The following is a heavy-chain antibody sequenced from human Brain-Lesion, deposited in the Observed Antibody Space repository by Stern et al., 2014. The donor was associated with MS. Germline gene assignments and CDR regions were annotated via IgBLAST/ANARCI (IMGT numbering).Heavy chain of an antibody. CDR3: AGEEDIRYCSGGSCTGNWFDP. V-gene: IGHV4-39*01. J-gene: IGHJ5*02. Sequence: VQLVESGPGLVKPSETLSLTCTVAGGSVSSTSYAWAWIRQPPGKGLEWIGTLYYSGNTYYSPSLKSRLTISLDTPKNQLPLQLRSVTAADTAVYYCAGEEDIRYCSGGSCTGNWFDPWGQGTLVTVSS. CDR2: LYYSGNT. CDR1: GGSVSSTSYA. D-gene: IGHD2-15*01.